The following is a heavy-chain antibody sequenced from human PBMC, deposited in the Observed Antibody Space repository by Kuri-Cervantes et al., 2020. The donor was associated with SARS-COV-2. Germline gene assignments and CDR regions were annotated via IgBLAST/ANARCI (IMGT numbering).Heavy chain of an antibody. D-gene: IGHD5-18*01. Sequence: SETLSLTCTVSGGSISSGDYYWSWIRQPPGKGLEWIGEINHSGSTNYNPSLKSRVTISVDTSKNQFSLKLSSVTAADTAVYYCARDGGLHEGYSYGYIDYWGQGTLVTVSS. CDR1: GGSISSGDYY. J-gene: IGHJ4*02. CDR3: ARDGGLHEGYSYGYIDY. V-gene: IGHV4-39*07. CDR2: INHSGST.